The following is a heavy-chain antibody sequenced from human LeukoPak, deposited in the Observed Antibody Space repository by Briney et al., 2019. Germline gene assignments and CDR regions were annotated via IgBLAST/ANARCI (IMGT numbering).Heavy chain of an antibody. CDR2: ISYDGSNK. Sequence: GSLRLSCAASGFTFSSYGMHWVRQAPGKGLEWVAVISYDGSNKYYADSVKGRFTISRDNSKNTLYLQLNSLRVEDTAVYYCARDVSRISDYWGQGTLVTVSS. CDR1: GFTFSSYG. J-gene: IGHJ4*02. D-gene: IGHD2-15*01. V-gene: IGHV3-30*03. CDR3: ARDVSRISDY.